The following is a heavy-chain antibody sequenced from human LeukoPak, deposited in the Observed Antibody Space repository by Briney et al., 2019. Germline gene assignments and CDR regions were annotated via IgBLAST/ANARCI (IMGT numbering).Heavy chain of an antibody. CDR2: ISSSNTYI. D-gene: IGHD6-19*01. Sequence: GGSLRLSCAASGFNVTSYSMNWVRQAPGKGLEWVSSISSSNTYIYYADSVRGRFTISRDSARNSLYLQMNSLRGEGTAVYYCARDHQASGWFYWFGPWGQGALVTVSS. CDR1: GFNVTSYS. J-gene: IGHJ5*02. CDR3: ARDHQASGWFYWFGP. V-gene: IGHV3-21*01.